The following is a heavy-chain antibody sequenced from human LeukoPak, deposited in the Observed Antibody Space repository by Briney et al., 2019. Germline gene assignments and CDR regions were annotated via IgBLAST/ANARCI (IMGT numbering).Heavy chain of an antibody. V-gene: IGHV4-39*01. J-gene: IGHJ6*03. CDR2: IYYSGSP. CDR1: GVSISSSSYY. Sequence: SETLSLTCTVSGVSISSSSYYWGWIRQPPGKGLEWSGSIYYSGSPYYNPSLKTRVNISVDTSKNQFSLKLSSVTAADTAVYYCARRVRAYYYMDVWGKGTTVTVSS. CDR3: ARRVRAYYYMDV. D-gene: IGHD3-10*01.